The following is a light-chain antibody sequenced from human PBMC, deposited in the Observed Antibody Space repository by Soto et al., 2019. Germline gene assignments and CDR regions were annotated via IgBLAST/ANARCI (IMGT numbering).Light chain of an antibody. CDR2: DAS. CDR1: QSVRSER. Sequence: EIVVKQSTGTVSLSAGERATLSCRASQSVRSERLAWYQHKRGQAPRLVIFDASSRATGIPERFSGSGSGTDFPLTSAGLEPEDFAVYFCPQHDVSPITFGLGTRLEIK. V-gene: IGKV3-20*01. J-gene: IGKJ5*01. CDR3: PQHDVSPIT.